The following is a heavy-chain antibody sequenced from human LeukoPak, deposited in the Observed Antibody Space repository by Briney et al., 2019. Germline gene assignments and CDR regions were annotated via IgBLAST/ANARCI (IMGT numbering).Heavy chain of an antibody. CDR2: ISYDGSNK. D-gene: IGHD3-10*01. CDR3: ARDRRGYYGTFYMDV. J-gene: IGHJ6*03. Sequence: PGGSLRLSCAASGFTFSYYGMHWVRQAPGKGLEWVAVISYDGSNKYYADSVKGRFTISRDNSKNSLYLQMNSLRAKDTAVYYCARDRRGYYGTFYMDVWGKGTTVTISS. CDR1: GFTFSYYG. V-gene: IGHV3-33*05.